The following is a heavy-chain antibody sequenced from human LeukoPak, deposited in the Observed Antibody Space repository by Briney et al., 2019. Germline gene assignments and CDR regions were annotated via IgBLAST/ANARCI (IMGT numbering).Heavy chain of an antibody. CDR1: GYPISSGYY. CDR2: IYHRGST. D-gene: IGHD6-6*01. Sequence: SETLSLTCTVSGYPISSGYYWGWIRQPPGKGLERIGGIYHRGSTYYTPSLKSRVTISVDTSKNQFSLKLSSVTATDTAVYYCARHRGSSSNFDYWGQGTLVTVSS. V-gene: IGHV4-38-2*02. CDR3: ARHRGSSSNFDY. J-gene: IGHJ4*02.